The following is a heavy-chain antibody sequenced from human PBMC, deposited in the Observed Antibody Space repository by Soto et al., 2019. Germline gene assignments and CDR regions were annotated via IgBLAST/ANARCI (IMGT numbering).Heavy chain of an antibody. Sequence: QVQLVQSGAEVKKPGSSVKVSCKASGGVFRNYAINWVRQAPGQGLEWMGGIIPVFGTADYPQKFQGRVTITADESTTTAYMELTSLKTEDTAVYFCARDRWGSFPFDSRGQGTLVTVAS. CDR2: IIPVFGTA. CDR3: ARDRWGSFPFDS. D-gene: IGHD3-16*01. CDR1: GGVFRNYA. V-gene: IGHV1-69*01. J-gene: IGHJ5*01.